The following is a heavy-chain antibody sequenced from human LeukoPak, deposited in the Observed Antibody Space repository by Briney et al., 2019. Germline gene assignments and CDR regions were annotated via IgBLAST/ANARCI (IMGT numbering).Heavy chain of an antibody. J-gene: IGHJ4*02. V-gene: IGHV3-30*02. CDR1: GFTFSSYG. Sequence: PGGSLRLSCAASGFTFSSYGMHWVRQAPGKGLEWVTFIRYDGGHEYYADSVKGRFTISRDNSKNTLYLQMNSLRAEDTAVYYCAKDQSQWPVVGTIPDYWGQGTLVTVSS. CDR2: IRYDGGHE. D-gene: IGHD6-19*01. CDR3: AKDQSQWPVVGTIPDY.